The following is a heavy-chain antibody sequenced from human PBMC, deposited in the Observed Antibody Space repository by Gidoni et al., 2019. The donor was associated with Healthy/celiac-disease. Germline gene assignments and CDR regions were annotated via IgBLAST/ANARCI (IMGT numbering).Heavy chain of an antibody. J-gene: IGHJ6*02. CDR2: IWYDGSNK. Sequence: QVQLVESGGGVVQPGRSLRLSCAASGFTFSSYGMHWVRQAPGKGLEWVAVIWYDGSNKYYADSVKGRFTISRDNSKNTLYLQMNSLRAEDTAVYYCARDRRPTAYYDYGMDVWGQGTTVTVSS. CDR1: GFTFSSYG. CDR3: ARDRRPTAYYDYGMDV. V-gene: IGHV3-33*01. D-gene: IGHD6-6*01.